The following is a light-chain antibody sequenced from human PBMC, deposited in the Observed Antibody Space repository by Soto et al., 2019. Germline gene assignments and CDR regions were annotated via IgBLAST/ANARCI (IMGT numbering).Light chain of an antibody. CDR3: QQRSNWV. Sequence: EIVMTQSPATLSVSPGERATLSCRASQSVSSDLAWYHQKPGQAPRLLIYGASTRATGIPARFSGSGSGTDFSLTISSLEPEDFGVYYCQQRSNWVFGPGTKVDIK. J-gene: IGKJ3*01. CDR1: QSVSSD. CDR2: GAS. V-gene: IGKV3-11*01.